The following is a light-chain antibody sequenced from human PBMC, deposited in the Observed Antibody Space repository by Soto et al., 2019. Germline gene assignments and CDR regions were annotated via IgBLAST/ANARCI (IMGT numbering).Light chain of an antibody. CDR1: QSVSSSY. CDR3: QQRSNWPPIT. Sequence: ILLAQSTCALSLARGRVATRACRIIQSVSSSYLAWYQQKPGQAPRLLIYDASNRATGIPARFSGSGSGTDYTITISSLEPEDYPVYYCQQRSNWPPITFGQGTRLEIK. J-gene: IGKJ5*01. CDR2: DAS. V-gene: IGKV3D-20*02.